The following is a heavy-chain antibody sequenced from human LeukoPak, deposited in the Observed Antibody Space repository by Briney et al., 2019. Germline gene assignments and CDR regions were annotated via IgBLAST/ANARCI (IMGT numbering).Heavy chain of an antibody. CDR3: ARDQGSLTVTTTQYYYYGMDV. Sequence: ASVKVSCKASGYTFTSYYMHWVRQAPGQGLEWMGIINPSGGSTSYAQEFQGRVTMTRDTSTSTVYMELSSLRSEDTAVYYCARDQGSLTVTTTQYYYYGMDVWGQGTTVTVSS. CDR2: INPSGGST. V-gene: IGHV1-46*01. CDR1: GYTFTSYY. J-gene: IGHJ6*02. D-gene: IGHD4-17*01.